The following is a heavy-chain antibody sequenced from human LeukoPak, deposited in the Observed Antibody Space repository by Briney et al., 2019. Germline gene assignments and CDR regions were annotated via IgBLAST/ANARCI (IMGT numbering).Heavy chain of an antibody. V-gene: IGHV4-59*12. CDR3: ARGRQWLVV. J-gene: IGHJ4*02. CDR2: IYYSGST. D-gene: IGHD6-19*01. Sequence: SGTLSLTCPAPGGSISSFHWSWTRQPPGKGLEWIGYIYYSGSTNYNPSLKSRVTISVDTSKIQFSLNLTSVTAADTAVYYCARGRQWLVVWGQGTLVTVSS. CDR1: GGSISSFH.